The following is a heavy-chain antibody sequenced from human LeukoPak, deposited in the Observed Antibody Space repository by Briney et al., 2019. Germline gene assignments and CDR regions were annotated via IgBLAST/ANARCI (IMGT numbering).Heavy chain of an antibody. CDR2: IEGGGSTT. CDR1: GFTFSRYW. J-gene: IGHJ4*02. V-gene: IGHV3-74*01. Sequence: GGSLRLSCAASGFTFSRYWMYWVRQGPGEGLVWVSRIEGGGSTTDYADSVKGRFTISRDNAKNTLYLQMNGLRAEDTAVYYCARDPSARLGYFDYWGQGTLVTVSS. CDR3: ARDPSARLGYFDY. D-gene: IGHD6-6*01.